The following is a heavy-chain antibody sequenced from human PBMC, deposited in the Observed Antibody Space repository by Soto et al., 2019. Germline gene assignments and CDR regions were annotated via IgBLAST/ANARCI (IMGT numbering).Heavy chain of an antibody. D-gene: IGHD3-22*01. CDR3: ARDRESLFTYYYDSSGYRGYFDY. V-gene: IGHV4-38-2*02. CDR2: IYHSGST. Sequence: SETLSLTCAVSGYSISSGYYWGWIRQPPGKGLEWIGSIYHSGSTYYNPSLKSRVTLSVDTSKNQYSLKLSSVTAADTAVYYCARDRESLFTYYYDSSGYRGYFDYWGQGTLVTVSS. CDR1: GYSISSGYY. J-gene: IGHJ4*02.